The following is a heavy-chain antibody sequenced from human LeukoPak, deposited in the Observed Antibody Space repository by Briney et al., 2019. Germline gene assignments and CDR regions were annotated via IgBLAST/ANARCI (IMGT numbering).Heavy chain of an antibody. CDR2: IIPILGIS. V-gene: IGHV1-69*04. CDR3: ARDRTHYYYDSSGSFHQDAFDI. J-gene: IGHJ3*02. D-gene: IGHD3-22*01. CDR1: GGTFSTYP. Sequence: SVKVSCKASGGTFSTYPITWVRQAPGQGLEWMGRIIPILGISTYAQKFQDRVTITADKSTSTAYMELRSLSSEDTAVYYCARDRTHYYYDSSGSFHQDAFDIWGQGTMVTVSS.